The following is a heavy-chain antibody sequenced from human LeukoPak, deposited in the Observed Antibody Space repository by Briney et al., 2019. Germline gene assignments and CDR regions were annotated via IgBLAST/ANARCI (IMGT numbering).Heavy chain of an antibody. V-gene: IGHV3-11*04. D-gene: IGHD1-1*01. CDR1: GFTFSDYY. CDR3: ASRNWNGPFDY. CDR2: ISSSGSTI. J-gene: IGHJ4*02. Sequence: GGSLRLSCAASGFTFSDYYMSWIRQAPGKGLEWVSYISSSGSTIYYADSVKGRFTISRDNAKNSLYLQMNSLRAEDTAVYYCASRNWNGPFDYWGQGTLVTVSS.